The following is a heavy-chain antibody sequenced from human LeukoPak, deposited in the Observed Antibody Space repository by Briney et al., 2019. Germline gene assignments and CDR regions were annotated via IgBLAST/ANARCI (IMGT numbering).Heavy chain of an antibody. CDR2: MNPNSGNT. V-gene: IGHV1-8*01. CDR3: AREGGDLGYFDP. J-gene: IGHJ5*02. Sequence: ASVKVSCKASRYTFSSYDINWVRQATGQGLEWMGWMNPNSGNTGYAQKFQGRVTVTRNTSISTAYMDLSSLRSEDTAVYYCAREGGDLGYFDPWGQGTLVTVSS. D-gene: IGHD3-16*01. CDR1: RYTFSSYD.